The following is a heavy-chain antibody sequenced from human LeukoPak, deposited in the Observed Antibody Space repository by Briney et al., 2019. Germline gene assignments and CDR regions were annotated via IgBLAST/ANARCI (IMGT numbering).Heavy chain of an antibody. J-gene: IGHJ4*02. Sequence: GGSLRHSCAASGFTFSSYEMNWVRQAPGKGLEWVSYISSSGSTIYYADSVKGRFTISRDNAKNSLYLQMNSLRAEDTAVYYCARDPAYCTNGVCHNVFDYWGQATLVTVSS. CDR2: ISSSGSTI. D-gene: IGHD2-8*01. V-gene: IGHV3-48*03. CDR3: ARDPAYCTNGVCHNVFDY. CDR1: GFTFSSYE.